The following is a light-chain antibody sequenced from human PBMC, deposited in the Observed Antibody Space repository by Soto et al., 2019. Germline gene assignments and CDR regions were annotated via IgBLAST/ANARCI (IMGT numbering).Light chain of an antibody. CDR3: QEYNSYWT. J-gene: IGKJ1*01. CDR1: QSISSY. CDR2: AAS. Sequence: DTQMTQSPSSLSASVVYRVTIPCRASQSISSYLNWYQQKPGKAPKLLIYAASSLQSGVPSRFSGSGSGTEFTLTISSLQPYDFGTYYCQEYNSYWTFGQGTKVDI. V-gene: IGKV1-39*01.